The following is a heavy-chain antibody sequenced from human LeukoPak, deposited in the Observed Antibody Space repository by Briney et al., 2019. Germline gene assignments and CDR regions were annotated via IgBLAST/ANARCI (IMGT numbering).Heavy chain of an antibody. D-gene: IGHD3-3*01. CDR3: AKDKIGRILEWLSYFDY. CDR1: GFTFSSYG. J-gene: IGHJ4*02. CDR2: IRYDGSNK. V-gene: IGHV3-30*02. Sequence: GGSLRLSCAASGFTFSSYGMHCVRQAPGKGLEWVAFIRYDGSNKYYADSVSGRSTSSRDNSKNTQYLQMNSPRAEDTAVYYCAKDKIGRILEWLSYFDYWGQGTLVTVSS.